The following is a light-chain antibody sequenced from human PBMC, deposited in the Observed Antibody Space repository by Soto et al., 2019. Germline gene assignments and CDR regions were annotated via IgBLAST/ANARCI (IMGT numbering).Light chain of an antibody. CDR2: YDS. Sequence: SYELTQPPSMSVSPGKTATITCGGDNIETRSVHWYQQKPGQAPVLVIFYDSDRPSGIPERFSGSNSGNTASLTISRVEAGDEADYYCQVWDNASGHVVFGGGTKVTVL. CDR1: NIETRS. CDR3: QVWDNASGHVV. J-gene: IGLJ3*02. V-gene: IGLV3-21*04.